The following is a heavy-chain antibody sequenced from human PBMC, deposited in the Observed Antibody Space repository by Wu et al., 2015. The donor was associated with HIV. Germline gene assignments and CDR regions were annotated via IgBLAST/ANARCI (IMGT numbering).Heavy chain of an antibody. D-gene: IGHD3-10*01. V-gene: IGHV1-2*02. CDR2: INPNSGGT. J-gene: IGHJ6*02. CDR1: GYTFTGYY. Sequence: QVQLVQSGAEVKKPGASVKVSCKASGYTFTGYYMHWVRQAPGQGLEWMGWINPNSGGTNYAQKFQGRVTMTRDTSISTAYMELSRLRSDDTAVYYCARDRRYYGSGSHTYYYGMDVVGPRDHGHRLL. CDR3: ARDRRYYGSGSHTYYYGMDV.